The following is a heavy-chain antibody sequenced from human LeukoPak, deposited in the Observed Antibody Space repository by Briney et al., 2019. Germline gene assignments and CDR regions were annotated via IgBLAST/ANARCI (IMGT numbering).Heavy chain of an antibody. CDR1: GGTFNNYA. Sequence: ASVMVSCKASGGTFNNYAINWVRQAPGQGLEWMGGIIPIFGTANYAQKFQGKVTITADESTNTASMELSSLRSEDTAVYYCARNERYGDTRLYHFDYWGQGTLVTVSS. D-gene: IGHD4-17*01. V-gene: IGHV1-69*13. CDR3: ARNERYGDTRLYHFDY. J-gene: IGHJ4*02. CDR2: IIPIFGTA.